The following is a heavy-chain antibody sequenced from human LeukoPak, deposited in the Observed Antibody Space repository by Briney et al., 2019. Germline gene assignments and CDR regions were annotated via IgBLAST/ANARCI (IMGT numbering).Heavy chain of an antibody. V-gene: IGHV3-7*03. CDR3: ARVRSTVTIARGFDI. Sequence: PGGSLRLSCTASGFFFVDYAMSWVRQAPGRGLEWVANIKQDGSEKYSVDSVKGRFTISRENAKNSLYLQMNSLRAEDTAVYYCARVRSTVTIARGFDIWGQGTMVTVSS. J-gene: IGHJ3*02. D-gene: IGHD4-17*01. CDR1: GFFFVDYA. CDR2: IKQDGSEK.